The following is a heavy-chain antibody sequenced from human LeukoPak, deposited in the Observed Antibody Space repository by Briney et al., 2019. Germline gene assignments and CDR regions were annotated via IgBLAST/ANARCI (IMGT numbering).Heavy chain of an antibody. Sequence: SETLSLICGFYGGSFSGYYWTWIRQPPGKGLEWIGETSHTGSAYNYNPSLKRRVTISVDTAKDQFSLGLTSVTAAATAVYYCAAFRWGGGFEYWGQGVPVTVSS. CDR1: GGSFSGYY. D-gene: IGHD3-16*01. CDR3: AAFRWGGGFEY. CDR2: TSHTGSAY. J-gene: IGHJ4*02. V-gene: IGHV4-34*01.